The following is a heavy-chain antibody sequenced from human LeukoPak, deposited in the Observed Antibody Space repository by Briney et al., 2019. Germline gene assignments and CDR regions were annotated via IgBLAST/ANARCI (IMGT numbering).Heavy chain of an antibody. Sequence: PGGSLRLSCAATGFTLRDHWMHWVRQAPGKGLVWVSRINSDGSSTTYADSVKGRFAISRDNAKNTLYLQVNSLRAEDTAVYYCARAAYYESSGGLDYFDSWGQGTLVTVSS. D-gene: IGHD3-22*01. CDR3: ARAAYYESSGGLDYFDS. V-gene: IGHV3-74*03. CDR1: GFTLRDHW. CDR2: INSDGSST. J-gene: IGHJ4*02.